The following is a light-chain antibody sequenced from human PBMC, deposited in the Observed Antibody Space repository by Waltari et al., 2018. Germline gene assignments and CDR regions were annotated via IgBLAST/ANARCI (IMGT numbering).Light chain of an antibody. V-gene: IGLV1-44*01. Sequence: QSVLTQPPSVSGTPGQRVTISCSGRSSNIGINTVSWFLQFPGTAPKLLIYANNWRPSGVPDRFSGTKSGTSAYLAISGLQSEDDATYYCAAWDDSLNGWVFGGGTKLTVL. CDR3: AAWDDSLNGWV. J-gene: IGLJ2*01. CDR2: ANN. CDR1: SSNIGINT.